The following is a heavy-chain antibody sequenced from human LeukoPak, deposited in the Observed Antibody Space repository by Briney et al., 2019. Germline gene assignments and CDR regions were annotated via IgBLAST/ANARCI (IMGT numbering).Heavy chain of an antibody. V-gene: IGHV3-30*18. D-gene: IGHD3-16*01. CDR2: ISYDGSNK. Sequence: GRSLRLSCAASGFTFSSYGMHWVRQAPGKGLEWVAVISYDGSNKYYADFVKGRFTISRDNSKNTLYLQMNSLRAEDTAVYYCAKLGEYWGQGTLVTVSS. CDR1: GFTFSSYG. CDR3: AKLGEY. J-gene: IGHJ4*02.